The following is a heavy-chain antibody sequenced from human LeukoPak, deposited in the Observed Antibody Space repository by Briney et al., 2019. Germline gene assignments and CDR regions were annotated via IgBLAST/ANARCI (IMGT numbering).Heavy chain of an antibody. CDR3: ARDVHGDYGSGWFDP. Sequence: VASVKVSCKASGGTFSSYAISWVRQAPGQGLEWMGRIIPIFGTANYAQKFQGRVTITTDESTSTAYMELSSLRSEDAAVYYCARDVHGDYGSGWFDPWGQGTLVSVSS. CDR1: GGTFSSYA. D-gene: IGHD4-17*01. V-gene: IGHV1-69*05. CDR2: IIPIFGTA. J-gene: IGHJ5*02.